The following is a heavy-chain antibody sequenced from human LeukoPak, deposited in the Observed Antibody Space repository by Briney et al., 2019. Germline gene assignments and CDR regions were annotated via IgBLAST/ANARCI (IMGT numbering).Heavy chain of an antibody. J-gene: IGHJ4*02. CDR1: GYTFTSYY. D-gene: IGHD3-10*01. CDR3: ARFDGSGSSFDY. CDR2: ISSSGSTI. Sequence: SCKASGYTFTSYYMHWVRQAPGKGLEWVSYISSSGSTIYYADSVKGRFTISRDNAKDSLYLQMNSLRAEDTAVYYCARFDGSGSSFDYWGQGTLVTVSS. V-gene: IGHV3-48*03.